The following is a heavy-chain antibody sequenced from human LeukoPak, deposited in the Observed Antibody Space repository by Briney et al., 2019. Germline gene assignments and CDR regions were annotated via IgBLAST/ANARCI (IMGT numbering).Heavy chain of an antibody. D-gene: IGHD6-6*01. CDR1: GFTFSNHT. J-gene: IGHJ5*01. Sequence: GGSLRLSCAASGFTFSNHTMNWVRRAPGKGLQWVSFISSSSSYIYYADSVKGRFTISRDNAKNSLYLQMSSLRVEDTAVYYCTRDPRHFDSCGQGTLVTVSS. CDR3: TRDPRHFDS. V-gene: IGHV3-21*01. CDR2: ISSSSSYI.